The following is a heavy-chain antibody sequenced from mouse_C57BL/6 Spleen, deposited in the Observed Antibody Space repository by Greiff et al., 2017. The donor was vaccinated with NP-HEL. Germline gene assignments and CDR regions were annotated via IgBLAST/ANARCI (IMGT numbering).Heavy chain of an antibody. CDR2: IDPSDSET. CDR1: GYTFTSYW. D-gene: IGHD2-3*01. Sequence: QVQLQQPGAELVRPGSSVKLSCKASGYTFTSYWMHWVKQRPIQGLEWIGNIDPSDSETHYNQKFKDKATLTVDKSSSTAYMQLSSLTSEDSAVYYCAGGYYVGAMDYWGQGTSVTVSS. V-gene: IGHV1-52*01. CDR3: AGGYYVGAMDY. J-gene: IGHJ4*01.